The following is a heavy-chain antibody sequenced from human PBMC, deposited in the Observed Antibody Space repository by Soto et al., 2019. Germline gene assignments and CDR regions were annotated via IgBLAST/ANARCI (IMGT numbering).Heavy chain of an antibody. D-gene: IGHD6-6*01. V-gene: IGHV4-34*01. Sequence: SETLSLTCAVYGGSFSGYYWSWIRQPPGKGLEWIGEIGHSGYTIYNPSLESRVTMSVDTSKNQFSLKLSSVTAADTAVYYCARDNPREGIAALPVFPYSSYGMDVCGQAPSLTLSS. CDR2: IGHSGYT. CDR1: GGSFSGYY. J-gene: IGHJ6*02. CDR3: ARDNPREGIAALPVFPYSSYGMDV.